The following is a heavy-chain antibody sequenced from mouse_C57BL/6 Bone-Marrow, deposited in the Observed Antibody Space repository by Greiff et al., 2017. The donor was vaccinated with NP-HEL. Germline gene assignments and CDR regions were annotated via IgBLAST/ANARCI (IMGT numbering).Heavy chain of an antibody. CDR1: GYTFTNYW. D-gene: IGHD1-1*01. CDR2: IDPTSGGT. CDR3: ARYYYGSGYFDY. V-gene: IGHV1-72*01. J-gene: IGHJ2*01. Sequence: QVQLQQPGAELVKPGASVKLSCKASGYTFTNYWMHWVKQRPGRGLEWIGRIDPTSGGTTYNEKFKSKATLTVDKPSSTAYMQLGILTSEDSAVDDCARYYYGSGYFDYWGQGTTLTVSS.